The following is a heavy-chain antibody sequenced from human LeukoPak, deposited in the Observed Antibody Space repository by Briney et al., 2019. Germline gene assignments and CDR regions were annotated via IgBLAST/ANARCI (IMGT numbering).Heavy chain of an antibody. CDR3: ARDHTLDRGMGAFDI. D-gene: IGHD6-13*01. CDR1: GGTFSSYA. V-gene: IGHV1-69*04. J-gene: IGHJ3*02. Sequence: ASVKVSCKASGGTFSSYAISWVRQAPGQGLEWMGRIIPILGIANYAQKFQGRVTITADKSTSTAYMELSSLRSEDTAVYYCARDHTLDRGMGAFDIWGQGTMVTVSS. CDR2: IIPILGIA.